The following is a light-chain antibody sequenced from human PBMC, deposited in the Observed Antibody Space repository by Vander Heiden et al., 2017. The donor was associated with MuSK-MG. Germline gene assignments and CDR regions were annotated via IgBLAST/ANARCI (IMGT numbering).Light chain of an antibody. Sequence: DIQMTQSPSSLSASVGDRVTITCRASQDITNYLNWYQQKPGKAPKLLIYDASNLETGVPSRFSGSGSATDFTFSISSLHPEDLATYYCQQDDNLPRTFGQGTKVEIK. J-gene: IGKJ1*01. CDR2: DAS. CDR1: QDITNY. V-gene: IGKV1-33*01. CDR3: QQDDNLPRT.